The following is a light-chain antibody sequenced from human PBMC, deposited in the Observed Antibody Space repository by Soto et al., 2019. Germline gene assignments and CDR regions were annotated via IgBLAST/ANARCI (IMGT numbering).Light chain of an antibody. J-gene: IGKJ1*01. CDR1: QSVSSSY. Sequence: EIVLTQSPGTLSLSPGERATLSCRASQSVSSSYLAWYQQQPGQAPRLLIYGASSRATGIPDRFSGSGSGTDFTLTISRLEPEDLAVYFCQQYGTSPWTFGHGTKVEIK. CDR2: GAS. V-gene: IGKV3-20*01. CDR3: QQYGTSPWT.